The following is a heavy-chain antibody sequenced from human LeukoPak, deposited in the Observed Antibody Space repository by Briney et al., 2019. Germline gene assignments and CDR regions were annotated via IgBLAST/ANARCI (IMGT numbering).Heavy chain of an antibody. CDR2: INHRGST. D-gene: IGHD3-16*02. V-gene: IGHV4-34*01. J-gene: IGHJ4*02. CDR3: ARGRTTYDYVWGSYPPPDY. Sequence: RPSETLSLTCAVYGGSFSGYYWNWIRQPPGKGLEWIGEINHRGSTNYNPSLKSRVSISVDTSKNQFSLKLSSVTAADTAVYYCARGRTTYDYVWGSYPPPDYWGQGTLVTVSS. CDR1: GGSFSGYY.